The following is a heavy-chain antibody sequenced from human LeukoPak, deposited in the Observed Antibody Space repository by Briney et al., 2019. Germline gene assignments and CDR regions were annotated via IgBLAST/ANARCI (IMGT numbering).Heavy chain of an antibody. V-gene: IGHV1-24*01. CDR3: ARGWLGDIVLPGPFDL. CDR2: FDPEDGET. Sequence: GASVKVSCKVSGYTLTELSMHWVRQAPGKGLEWMGGFDPEDGETIYAQKFQGRVTMTEDTSTDTAYMELSSLRSEDTAVYYCARGWLGDIVLPGPFDLWGRGTLVTVSS. J-gene: IGHJ2*01. CDR1: GYTLTELS. D-gene: IGHD2-8*01.